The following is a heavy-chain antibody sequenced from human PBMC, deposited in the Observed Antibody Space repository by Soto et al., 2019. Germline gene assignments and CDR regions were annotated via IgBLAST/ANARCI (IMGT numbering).Heavy chain of an antibody. J-gene: IGHJ4*01. Sequence: EVQLLESGGGLVQPGGSLRLSCVASGFTFSNYPMSWVRQAPGKGLEWVSGISGSGETPYYADSVKGRFTISRDTYKNMLYLHKNSLRAEDTALHYCAKDSRITMVRGVLRAFDSWGQGNQVTVSS. V-gene: IGHV3-23*01. CDR1: GFTFSNYP. CDR2: ISGSGETP. D-gene: IGHD3-10*01. CDR3: AKDSRITMVRGVLRAFDS.